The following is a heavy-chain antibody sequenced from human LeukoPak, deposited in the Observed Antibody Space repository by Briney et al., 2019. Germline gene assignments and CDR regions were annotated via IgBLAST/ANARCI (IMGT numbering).Heavy chain of an antibody. CDR2: IIPIFGTA. CDR1: GYTFTSYG. D-gene: IGHD4-17*01. J-gene: IGHJ4*02. Sequence: SVTVSCKASGYTFTSYGISWVRQAPGQGLEWMGGIIPIFGTANYAQKFQGRVTITADESTSTAYMELSSLRSEDTAVYYCARSDDYGDYCLVYWGQGTLVTVSS. V-gene: IGHV1-69*13. CDR3: ARSDDYGDYCLVY.